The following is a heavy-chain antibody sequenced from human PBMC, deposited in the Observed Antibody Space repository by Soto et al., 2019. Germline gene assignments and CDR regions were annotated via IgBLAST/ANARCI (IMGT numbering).Heavy chain of an antibody. Sequence: SETLSLTCSVSGGSMRGSTSNFYWSWIRQSPGKGLEWIGSIYHSGSTYYNPSLKSRVTISVDTSKNQFSLKLSSVTAADTAVYYCARERERDQYYYDSSGYYYYYYGMDVWGQGTTVTVSS. J-gene: IGHJ6*02. D-gene: IGHD3-22*01. CDR1: GGSMRGSTSNFY. CDR3: ARERERDQYYYDSSGYYYYYYGMDV. V-gene: IGHV4-39*07. CDR2: IYHSGST.